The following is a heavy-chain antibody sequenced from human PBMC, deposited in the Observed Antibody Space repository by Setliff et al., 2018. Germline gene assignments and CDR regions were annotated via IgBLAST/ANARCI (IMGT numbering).Heavy chain of an antibody. Sequence: PGESLKISCKGFGYSFTSHWIGWVRQMPGKGLEWMGIIYPGDSDTRYSPSFQGQVTISADKSISTAYLQWSSLRASDTATYYCARDCSAGICQVDYWGQGTPVTVS. V-gene: IGHV5-51*01. D-gene: IGHD2-15*01. CDR2: IYPGDSDT. J-gene: IGHJ4*02. CDR3: ARDCSAGICQVDY. CDR1: GYSFTSHW.